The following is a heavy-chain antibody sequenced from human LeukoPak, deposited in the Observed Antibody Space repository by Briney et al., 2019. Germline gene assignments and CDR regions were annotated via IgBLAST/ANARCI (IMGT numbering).Heavy chain of an antibody. CDR1: GFTFNEYA. CDR3: AKRGYYDSSGFSPLTY. D-gene: IGHD3-22*01. V-gene: IGHV3-23*01. CDR2: ISERGDRT. J-gene: IGHJ4*02. Sequence: GGSLRLSCAASGFTFNEYAMNWVRQAPGKGLEWVSGISERGDRTSSAASVKGRFTISRDNSMNILYLQMNSLRADDTAVYYCAKRGYYDSSGFSPLTYWGQGTLVTVSS.